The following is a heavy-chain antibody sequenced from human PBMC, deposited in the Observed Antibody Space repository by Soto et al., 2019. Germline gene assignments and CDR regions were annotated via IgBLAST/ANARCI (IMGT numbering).Heavy chain of an antibody. CDR2: ISSSSDYI. CDR3: ARVCLGELSRQLAY. J-gene: IGHJ4*02. V-gene: IGHV3-21*01. CDR1: GFTFSSYS. Sequence: GGSLRLSCAASGFTFSSYSINWVRRVPGKGLEWVSFISSSSDYIYYTDSVKGRFTISRDNARNSMYLQMNSLRAEDTAVYYCARVCLGELSRQLAYWGRGTLVTVSS. D-gene: IGHD3-16*02.